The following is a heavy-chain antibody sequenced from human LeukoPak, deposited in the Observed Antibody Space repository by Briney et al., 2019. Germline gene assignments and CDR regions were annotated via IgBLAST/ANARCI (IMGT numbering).Heavy chain of an antibody. CDR2: IKKDGSEK. CDR1: GFTFSSHR. D-gene: IGHD5-18*01. CDR3: ARDLSGITGYTYGRGIDY. V-gene: IGHV3-7*01. Sequence: GGSLRLSCAASGFTFSSHRMSWVRQAPGKGLEWVANIKKDGSEKYYVDSVKGRFTISRDNAKTSLYLQMNSLRAEDAAVYYCARDLSGITGYTYGRGIDYWGQGTLVTVSS. J-gene: IGHJ4*02.